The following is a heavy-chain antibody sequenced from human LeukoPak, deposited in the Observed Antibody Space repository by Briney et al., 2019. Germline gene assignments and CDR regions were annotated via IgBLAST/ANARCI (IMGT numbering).Heavy chain of an antibody. J-gene: IGHJ3*02. CDR2: ISGGSSSI. D-gene: IGHD2-21*02. CDR3: ARNRCGGDCYRAFDI. CDR1: GFTFSSYS. Sequence: GGSLRLSCAASGFTFSSYSMNWVRQAPGKGLEWVSYISGGSSSIYYADSVKGRFTISRDNAKNSLYLQMNSLRDEDTAVYYCARNRCGGDCYRAFDIWGQGTMVTVSS. V-gene: IGHV3-48*02.